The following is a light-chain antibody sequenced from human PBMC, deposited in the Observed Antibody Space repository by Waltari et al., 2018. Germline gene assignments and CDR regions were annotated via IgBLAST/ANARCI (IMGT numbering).Light chain of an antibody. CDR2: HTN. J-gene: IGLJ3*02. CDR1: SGSVSTTYY. CDR3: VLSMGSGIWV. V-gene: IGLV8-61*01. Sequence: QTVVTQEPSLSVSPGGTVTLTCGLSSGSVSTTYYPNWYQQAPGQAPRTLIYHTNPHPSGVPDRFSASILDNKAALTIAGAQADDESDYYCVLSMGSGIWVFGGGTKLTVL.